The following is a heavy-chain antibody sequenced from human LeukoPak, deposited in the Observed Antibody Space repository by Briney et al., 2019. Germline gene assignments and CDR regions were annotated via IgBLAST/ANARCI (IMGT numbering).Heavy chain of an antibody. CDR1: GFTFSSYT. J-gene: IGHJ4*02. D-gene: IGHD1-26*01. CDR3: ARDVGSGTYYRGYFDY. Sequence: PGGSLRLSCAASGFTFSSYTMTWVRQAPGKGLEWVSAISGSGGSTYYADSVKGRFTISRDNSKNTLYLQMNSLRGEDTALYYCARDVGSGTYYRGYFDYWGQGTLVTVST. CDR2: ISGSGGST. V-gene: IGHV3-23*01.